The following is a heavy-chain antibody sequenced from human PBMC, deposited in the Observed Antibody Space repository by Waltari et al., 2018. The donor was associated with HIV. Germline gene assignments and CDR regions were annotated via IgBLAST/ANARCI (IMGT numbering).Heavy chain of an antibody. V-gene: IGHV3-30*18. J-gene: IGHJ4*02. CDR2: MSYDGKT. CDR1: GFAVSDSA. CDR3: AKDLNVFYHGSGFDY. Sequence: QVQLVESGGGAVQSGGSLSLSCEVSGFAVSDSAIHWVRQAPGKGLEWMAVMSYDGKTFYSEDVKGRFTMSRDTSKKTMFLQMNRLKVDDGAIYYCAKDLNVFYHGSGFDYWGPGTPVTV. D-gene: IGHD3-10*01.